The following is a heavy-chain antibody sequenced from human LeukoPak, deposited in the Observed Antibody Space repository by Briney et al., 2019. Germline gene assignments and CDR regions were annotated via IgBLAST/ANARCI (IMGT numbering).Heavy chain of an antibody. D-gene: IGHD1-1*01. CDR2: IYHSGST. CDR3: ARLYNWGVSWFDP. V-gene: IGHV4-4*02. Sequence: SETLSLTCAVSGGSISSSNWWSWVLQPPGKGLEWIATIYHSGSTYYNPSLESRVTISIDKSKNQFFVNLRFVTAADSAVYYCARLYNWGVSWFDPWGQGTLVTVSS. CDR1: GGSISSSNW. J-gene: IGHJ5*02.